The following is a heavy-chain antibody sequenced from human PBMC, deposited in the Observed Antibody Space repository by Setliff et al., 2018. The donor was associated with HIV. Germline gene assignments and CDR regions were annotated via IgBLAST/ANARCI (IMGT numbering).Heavy chain of an antibody. V-gene: IGHV4-38-2*01. Sequence: SETLSLTCGVSGYSLTSSYYWGWIRQPPGKGLEWIGSIYYSGSAYYNPSLKSRVTLSVDTSKHQFSLKVSSVTAAETAVYYCARILVAAAGTGFDPWGQGILVTVSS. J-gene: IGHJ5*02. D-gene: IGHD6-13*01. CDR3: ARILVAAAGTGFDP. CDR1: GYSLTSSYY. CDR2: IYYSGSA.